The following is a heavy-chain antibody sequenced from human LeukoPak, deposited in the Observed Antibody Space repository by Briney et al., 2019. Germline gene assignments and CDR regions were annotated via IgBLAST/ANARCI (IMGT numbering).Heavy chain of an antibody. Sequence: GGSLRLSCAASGFTYSSYSMNWVRQAPGKGLEWVSYISSSSSTIYYADSVKGRFTISRDNAKNSLYLQMNSLRAEDTAVYYCARGGGKACSSTSCSSLEDYWGQGTLVTVSS. CDR2: ISSSSSTI. V-gene: IGHV3-48*04. CDR1: GFTYSSYS. D-gene: IGHD2-2*01. CDR3: ARGGGKACSSTSCSSLEDY. J-gene: IGHJ4*02.